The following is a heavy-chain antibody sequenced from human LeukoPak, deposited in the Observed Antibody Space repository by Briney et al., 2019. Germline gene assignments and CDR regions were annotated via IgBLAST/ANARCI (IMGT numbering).Heavy chain of an antibody. J-gene: IGHJ4*02. Sequence: SETLSLTCAVYGGSFSGYYWSWIRHPPGKGMEWVGEINHSGSTNYNPSLKSRVTISVDTSKNQFSLKLSSVTAADTAVYYCARGAPGGNDYGDYWGQGTLVTVSS. CDR1: GGSFSGYY. CDR2: INHSGST. CDR3: ARGAPGGNDYGDY. V-gene: IGHV4-34*01.